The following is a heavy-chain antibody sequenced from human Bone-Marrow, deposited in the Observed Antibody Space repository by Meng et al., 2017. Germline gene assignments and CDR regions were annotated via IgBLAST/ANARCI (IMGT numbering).Heavy chain of an antibody. CDR2: INHSGST. V-gene: IGHV4-34*01. CDR1: GGSFSGYY. D-gene: IGHD6-13*01. Sequence: SETLSLTCAVYGGSFSGYYWSWIRQPPGKGLEWIGEINHSGSTNYNPSLKSRVTISVDTSKNQFSLKLSSVTAADTAVYYCARGSSSSSWYASYYYYGLDVWGQGATVTVSS. CDR3: ARGSSSSSWYASYYYYGLDV. J-gene: IGHJ6*02.